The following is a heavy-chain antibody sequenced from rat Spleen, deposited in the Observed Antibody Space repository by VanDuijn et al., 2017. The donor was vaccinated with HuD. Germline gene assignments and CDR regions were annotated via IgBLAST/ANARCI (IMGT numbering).Heavy chain of an antibody. D-gene: IGHD4-3*01. Sequence: EVQLVESSGGLVQPGRSLKLSCAASGFTFSNYGMAWVCQIPTKGLEWVSALNFDGGTTYYRDSVKGRFTISRDNAKSTLYLQMDSLESEDTATYYCVRRGYNSGYFDYWGRGVMVTVSS. CDR2: LNFDGGTT. J-gene: IGHJ2*01. V-gene: IGHV5-29*01. CDR3: VRRGYNSGYFDY. CDR1: GFTFSNYG.